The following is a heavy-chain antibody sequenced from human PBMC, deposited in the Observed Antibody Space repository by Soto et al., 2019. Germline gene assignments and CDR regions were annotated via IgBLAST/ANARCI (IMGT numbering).Heavy chain of an antibody. J-gene: IGHJ6*02. Sequence: GGSLSLSCAASGFTFSSYAMSWVRQAPGKGLEWVSAISGSGGSTYYADSVKGRFTISRDNSKNTLYLQMNSLRAEDTAVYYCAKERKVLRYFDWLPPYGMDVWGQGTTVTVSS. CDR1: GFTFSSYA. CDR3: AKERKVLRYFDWLPPYGMDV. CDR2: ISGSGGST. D-gene: IGHD3-9*01. V-gene: IGHV3-23*01.